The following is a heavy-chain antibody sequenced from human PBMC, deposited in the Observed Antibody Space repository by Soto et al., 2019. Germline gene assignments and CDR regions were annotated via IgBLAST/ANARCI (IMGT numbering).Heavy chain of an antibody. CDR2: ISPIFDTT. J-gene: IGHJ4*02. Sequence: QVQLVQSGAEVKKPGSSLKVSCKASGGTFGNSGVSWVRQAPGQGPEWMGGISPIFDTTNYAQKFQGRVTISADDSTSYMELSSLRSADTAVDYCARGTLLSAETLHENYFDDWGQGTQVTVSS. D-gene: IGHD2-15*01. CDR3: ARGTLLSAETLHENYFDD. V-gene: IGHV1-69*01. CDR1: GGTFGNSG.